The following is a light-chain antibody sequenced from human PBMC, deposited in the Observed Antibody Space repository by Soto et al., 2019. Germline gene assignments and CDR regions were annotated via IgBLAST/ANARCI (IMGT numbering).Light chain of an antibody. CDR1: QTISTW. V-gene: IGKV1-5*03. CDR3: QQYNRYWT. Sequence: DIQMTQSPSTLSASVGDRVTITCRASQTISTWLAWYQHKSGKAPKLLIYKASSLESGVPSRFSGSGSGTEFTLTISSLEPDDFATYYCQQYNRYWTFGQGTKVEIK. CDR2: KAS. J-gene: IGKJ1*01.